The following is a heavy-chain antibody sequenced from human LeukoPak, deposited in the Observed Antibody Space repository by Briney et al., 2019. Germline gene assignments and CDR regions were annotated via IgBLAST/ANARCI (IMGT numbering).Heavy chain of an antibody. J-gene: IGHJ5*02. V-gene: IGHV3-30-3*01. CDR2: ISYDGSNK. CDR1: GFTFSSYA. Sequence: SCKASGFTFSSYAMHWVRQAPGKGLEWVAVISYDGSNKYYADSVKGRFTISRDNSKNTLYLQMNSLRAEDTAVYYCARDQASIVHHQRGWFDPWGQGTLVTVSS. CDR3: ARDQASIVHHQRGWFDP. D-gene: IGHD2-8*01.